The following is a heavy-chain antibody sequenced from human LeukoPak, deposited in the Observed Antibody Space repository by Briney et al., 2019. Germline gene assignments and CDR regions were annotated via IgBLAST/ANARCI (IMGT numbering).Heavy chain of an antibody. J-gene: IGHJ3*02. CDR3: AREPRGVAATSDAFDI. Sequence: ASVKVSCKASGYTFTSYGISWVRQAPGQGLEWMGWISAYNGNTNYAQKFQGRVTMTRDTSISTAYMELSRLRSDDTAVYYCAREPRGVAATSDAFDIWGQGTMVTVSS. D-gene: IGHD2-15*01. CDR1: GYTFTSYG. V-gene: IGHV1-18*01. CDR2: ISAYNGNT.